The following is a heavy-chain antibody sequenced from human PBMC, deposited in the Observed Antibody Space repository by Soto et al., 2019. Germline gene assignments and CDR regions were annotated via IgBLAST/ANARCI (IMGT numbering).Heavy chain of an antibody. D-gene: IGHD2-15*01. CDR3: AKGSGYCTGGSCYPGGDDAFDI. V-gene: IGHV3-23*01. CDR1: GCTFSIYA. CDR2: ISGSSGSA. J-gene: IGHJ3*02. Sequence: GGSLRLSCAASGCTFSIYAMAWVRQAPGKGLEWVSTISGSSGSAYYADSVKGRFTISRDNSKNTLYLQMNSLRAEDTAVYYCAKGSGYCTGGSCYPGGDDAFDICGQGTMVTVPS.